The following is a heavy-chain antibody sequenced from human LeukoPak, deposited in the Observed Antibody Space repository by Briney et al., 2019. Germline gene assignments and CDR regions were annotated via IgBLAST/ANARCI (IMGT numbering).Heavy chain of an antibody. D-gene: IGHD4-23*01. CDR2: INPNSGGT. CDR3: ARDRYTVVSWYFDL. V-gene: IGHV1-2*02. J-gene: IGHJ2*01. Sequence: ASVKVSCKASGYTFTGYYIHWVRQAPGQGLEWMGWINPNSGGTNYAQKFQGRVTMTRDTSISTAYMELSRLTSDDTAVYYCARDRYTVVSWYFDLWGRGTLVAVSS. CDR1: GYTFTGYY.